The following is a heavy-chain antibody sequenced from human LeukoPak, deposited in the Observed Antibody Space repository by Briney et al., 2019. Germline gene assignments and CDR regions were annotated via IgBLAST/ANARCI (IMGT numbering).Heavy chain of an antibody. Sequence: GALRLSCAASGFTFSSYAMSWVRQAPGKGLEWVSAISGSGGSTYYADSVKGWFTISRDNSYNTVSLQMNSLRDEDTGVYYCAKGLRTGVGPYMGYHYYMDVWGKGATVTVSS. J-gene: IGHJ6*03. CDR1: GFTFSSYA. CDR3: AKGLRTGVGPYMGYHYYMDV. D-gene: IGHD3-16*01. CDR2: ISGSGGST. V-gene: IGHV3-23*01.